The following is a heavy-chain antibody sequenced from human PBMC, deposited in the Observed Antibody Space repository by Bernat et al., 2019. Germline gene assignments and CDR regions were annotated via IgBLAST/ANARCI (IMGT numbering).Heavy chain of an antibody. D-gene: IGHD2-21*01. CDR1: GFTFSSYG. CDR2: INSDGSST. J-gene: IGHJ4*02. Sequence: VQLVESGGCVVQPGRSLRLSCAASGFTFSSYGMHWVRQAPGKGLVWVSRINSDGSSTSYADSVKGRFTISRDNAKNTLYLQMNSLRAEDTAVYYCARDPDWYYPLYWGQGTLVTVSS. V-gene: IGHV3-74*01. CDR3: ARDPDWYYPLY.